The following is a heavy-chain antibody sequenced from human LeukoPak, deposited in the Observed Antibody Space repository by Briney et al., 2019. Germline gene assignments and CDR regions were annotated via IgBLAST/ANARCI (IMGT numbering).Heavy chain of an antibody. CDR1: GYTFTGYY. Sequence: ASVKVSCKASGYTFTGYYMHWVRQAPGQGLEWMGWINPNSGGTNYAQKFQGRVTMTRDTSISTAYMELSRLRSDDTAVYYCARVARIAHYYFDYWGQGTLVTVSS. D-gene: IGHD6-13*01. CDR3: ARVARIAHYYFDY. V-gene: IGHV1-2*02. J-gene: IGHJ4*02. CDR2: INPNSGGT.